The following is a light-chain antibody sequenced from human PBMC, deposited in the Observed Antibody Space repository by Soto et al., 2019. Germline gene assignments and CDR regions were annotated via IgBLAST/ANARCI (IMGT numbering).Light chain of an antibody. Sequence: QSVLTQPASVSGSPGQSITISCTGTSSDVGGYNYVSWYQQHPGKAPKLMIYEVSNRPSGVSNRFSGSKSGNTASLTISGPQAEDEADYYCSSYTSGSTYVFGTGTKVTVL. CDR1: SSDVGGYNY. CDR2: EVS. V-gene: IGLV2-14*01. J-gene: IGLJ1*01. CDR3: SSYTSGSTYV.